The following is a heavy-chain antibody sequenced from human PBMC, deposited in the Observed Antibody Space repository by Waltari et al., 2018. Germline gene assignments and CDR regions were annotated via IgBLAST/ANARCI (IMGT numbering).Heavy chain of an antibody. CDR2: VIPVLAKT. V-gene: IGHV1-69*11. Sequence: QVQLGQSGDEVKKPGSSVRVSCKISGIFNTYAISWVRQAPGQGLEWMGGVIPVLAKTIYAQKFQCRVTITADESTSSAYMELNSLRSEDTAVYYCARGGSGYDRAGTSFIYYYYSMDVWVKGATVTVSS. CDR3: ARGGSGYDRAGTSFIYYYYSMDV. J-gene: IGHJ6*03. CDR1: GIFNTYA. D-gene: IGHD5-12*01.